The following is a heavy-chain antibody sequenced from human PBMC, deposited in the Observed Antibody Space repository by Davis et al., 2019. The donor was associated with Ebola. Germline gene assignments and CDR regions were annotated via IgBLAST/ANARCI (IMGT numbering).Heavy chain of an antibody. V-gene: IGHV3-7*03. D-gene: IGHD3-9*01. J-gene: IGHJ6*02. CDR3: ARDQYYDILITLYGMDV. Sequence: PGGSLRLSCAASGFTFSSYWMSWVRQAPGKGLEWVANIKQDGSEKYYVDSVKGRFTISRDNAKNSLYLQMNSLRAEDTAVYYCARDQYYDILITLYGMDVWGQGTTVTVSS. CDR2: IKQDGSEK. CDR1: GFTFSSYW.